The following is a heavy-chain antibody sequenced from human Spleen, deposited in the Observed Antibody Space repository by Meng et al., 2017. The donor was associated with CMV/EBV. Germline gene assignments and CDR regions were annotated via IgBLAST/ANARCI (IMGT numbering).Heavy chain of an antibody. V-gene: IGHV3-74*01. D-gene: IGHD1-26*01. CDR3: ARGRELPFY. CDR2: INIDGSNT. CDR1: GLTFSNYW. Sequence: GGSLRLSCASSGLTFSNYWMHWVRQGPGKGLEWVSRINIDGSNTNYADSVKGRFTISRDNAKNSLYLQMNSLRAEDTAVYYCARGRELPFYWGQGTLVTVSS. J-gene: IGHJ4*02.